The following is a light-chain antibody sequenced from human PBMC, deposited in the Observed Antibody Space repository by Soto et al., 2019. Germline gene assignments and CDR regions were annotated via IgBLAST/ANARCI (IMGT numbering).Light chain of an antibody. J-gene: IGKJ1*01. CDR3: QQYNNWRT. CDR1: QNLIKN. V-gene: IGKV3-15*01. CDR2: DAS. Sequence: EIVMTQSPATLSVSPGERATLSCRASQNLIKNLAWYQKKPGQTPRLLIYDASTRATGIPGRFSGSGSGTEFTLAISSLQSEDFGVYYCQQYNNWRTFGQGTKVDIK.